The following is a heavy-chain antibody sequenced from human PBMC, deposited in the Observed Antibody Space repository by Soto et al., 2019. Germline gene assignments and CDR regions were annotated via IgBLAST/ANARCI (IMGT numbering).Heavy chain of an antibody. CDR2: IYYSGST. CDR3: ARVYGSGSSFTFDY. CDR1: GGSISSYY. D-gene: IGHD3-10*01. Sequence: LSLTCTVSGGSISSYYWSWIRQPPGKGLEWIGYIYYSGSTNYNPSLKSRVTISVDTSKNQFSLKLSSVTAADTAVYYCARVYGSGSSFTFDYWGQGTLVTVS. V-gene: IGHV4-59*01. J-gene: IGHJ4*02.